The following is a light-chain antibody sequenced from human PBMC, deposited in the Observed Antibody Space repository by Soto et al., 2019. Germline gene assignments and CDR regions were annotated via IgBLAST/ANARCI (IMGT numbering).Light chain of an antibody. Sequence: EIVMTQSPATLSVSPGERATLSCRASQSVSSNLAWYQQKPGQAPRLLIYAASTRATGIPARFSGSGSGTEFTLTISSLQSEDFAVYYCQQYSSSPSITFGQGTRLEIK. V-gene: IGKV3-15*01. CDR3: QQYSSSPSIT. CDR1: QSVSSN. J-gene: IGKJ5*01. CDR2: AAS.